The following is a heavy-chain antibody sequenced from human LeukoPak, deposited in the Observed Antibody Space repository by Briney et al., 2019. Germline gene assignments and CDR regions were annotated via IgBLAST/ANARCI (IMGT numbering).Heavy chain of an antibody. J-gene: IGHJ4*02. V-gene: IGHV3-23*01. CDR1: GFTFSSYA. CDR2: ISGSGGST. Sequence: GGSLRLSCAASGFTFSSYAMSWVRQAPGKGLEWVSAISGSGGSTYYADSVKGRFTISRDNSKNTLYLQMNSLRAEDTAVYYCAKASSGAWFGEFKAHFDYWGQGTLVTVSS. CDR3: AKASSGAWFGEFKAHFDY. D-gene: IGHD3-10*01.